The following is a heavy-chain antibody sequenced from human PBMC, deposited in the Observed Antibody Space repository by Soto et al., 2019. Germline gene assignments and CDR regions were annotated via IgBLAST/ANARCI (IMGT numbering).Heavy chain of an antibody. Sequence: SETLSLTCAVYGGSFSGYYWSWIRQPPGKGLEWIGEINHSGSTNYNPSLKSRVTISVDTSKNQFSLKLSSVTAADTSVYYCARWGLGDTAIRPETYYYYGMDVWGQGTTVTVSS. D-gene: IGHD5-18*01. J-gene: IGHJ6*02. CDR3: ARWGLGDTAIRPETYYYYGMDV. CDR1: GGSFSGYY. CDR2: INHSGST. V-gene: IGHV4-34*01.